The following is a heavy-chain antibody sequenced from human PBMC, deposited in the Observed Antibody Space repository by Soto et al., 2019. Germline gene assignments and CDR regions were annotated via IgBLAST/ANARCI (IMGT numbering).Heavy chain of an antibody. CDR3: ARGASGWSDDAFDI. V-gene: IGHV3-21*01. Sequence: GGSLRLSCAASGFTFSSYSMNWVRQAPGKGLEWVSSISSSSSYIYYADSVKGRFTISRDNAKNSLYLQMNSLRAEDTAEYYCARGASGWSDDAFDIWGQGTMVTVSS. CDR2: ISSSSSYI. D-gene: IGHD6-19*01. CDR1: GFTFSSYS. J-gene: IGHJ3*02.